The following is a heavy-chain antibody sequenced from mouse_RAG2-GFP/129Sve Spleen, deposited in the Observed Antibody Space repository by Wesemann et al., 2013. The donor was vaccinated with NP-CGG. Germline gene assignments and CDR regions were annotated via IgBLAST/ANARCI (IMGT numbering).Heavy chain of an antibody. V-gene: IGHV1-82*01. CDR3: ARSGNPWFAY. D-gene: IGHD2-1*01. J-gene: IGHJ3*01. CDR2: IYPGDGDT. CDR1: GYAFSSSW. Sequence: LQQSGPELVNPGASVKISCKASGYAFSSSWMNWVKQRPGQGLEWIGRIYPGDGDTNYNGKFKGKATLTADKSSSTAYMQLSSLTSVDSAVYFCARSGNPWFAYWGQGTLVTVSA.